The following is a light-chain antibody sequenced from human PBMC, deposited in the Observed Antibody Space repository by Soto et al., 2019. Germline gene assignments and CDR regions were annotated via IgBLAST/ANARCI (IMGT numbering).Light chain of an antibody. J-gene: IGKJ4*01. V-gene: IGKV1-33*01. CDR1: QDISNY. Sequence: DIQMTQSPSSLSASVGDRVTITCQASQDISNYLNWYQQKPGKAPKILIYDASVLEAGVPSRFSGGGSGTHFTLTISSLQAEDVAQYYCQQFDNRPLTFGGGTKVEIK. CDR3: QQFDNRPLT. CDR2: DAS.